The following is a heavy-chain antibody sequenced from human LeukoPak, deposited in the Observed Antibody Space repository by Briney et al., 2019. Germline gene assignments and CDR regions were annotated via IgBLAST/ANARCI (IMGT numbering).Heavy chain of an antibody. D-gene: IGHD5/OR15-5a*01. V-gene: IGHV3-30*02. CDR3: SKVASTLIDY. CDR2: IRYDGSNK. Sequence: GGSLRLSCAASGFTFSSYAMHWVRQAPGKGLEWVAFIRYDGSNKYYADSVKGRFTISRDNSKNTLYLQMNSLRAEDTAVYYCSKVASTLIDYCVPGPPVPLS. J-gene: IGHJ4*02. CDR1: GFTFSSYA.